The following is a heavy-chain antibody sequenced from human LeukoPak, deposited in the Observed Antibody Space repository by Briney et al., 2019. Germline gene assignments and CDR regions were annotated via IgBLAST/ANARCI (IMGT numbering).Heavy chain of an antibody. Sequence: GGSLRLPCAASGFTFSSYSMNWVRQAPGKGLEWVSSISSGGFFIYYADSVKGRFTISRDNAKNSVYLQMDSLRGEDAAVYYCERDGGVDRLGVAVTDGFDPWGQGTLVTVSS. D-gene: IGHD6-19*01. J-gene: IGHJ5*02. V-gene: IGHV3-21*06. CDR1: GFTFSSYS. CDR3: ERDGGVDRLGVAVTDGFDP. CDR2: ISSGGFFI.